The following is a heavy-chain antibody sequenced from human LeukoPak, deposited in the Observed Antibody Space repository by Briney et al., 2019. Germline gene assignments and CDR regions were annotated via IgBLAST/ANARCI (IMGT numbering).Heavy chain of an antibody. J-gene: IGHJ4*02. CDR1: GFTFSNYA. D-gene: IGHD6-6*01. CDR3: AKAIHSSSSGVVDY. CDR2: IRYDGSNK. Sequence: GGSLRLSCAASGFTFSNYAMHWVRQAPGKGLEWVTFIRYDGSNKYYAGSVKGRFTISRDNSKNTLYLQMSSLRAEDTAVYYCAKAIHSSSSGVVDYWGQGTLVTVSS. V-gene: IGHV3-30*02.